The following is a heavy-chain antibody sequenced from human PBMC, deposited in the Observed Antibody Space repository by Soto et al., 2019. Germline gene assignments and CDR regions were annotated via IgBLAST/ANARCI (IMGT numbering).Heavy chain of an antibody. J-gene: IGHJ4*02. CDR1: GGTFSSYT. Sequence: QVQLVQSGAEVKKPGSSVKVSCKASGGTFSSYTISWVRQAPGQGLEWMGRIIPILDIANYAQKFQGRVTITADKSTSTAYMELSSLRSEDTAVYYCARDFGYSGYDYVCWGQGTLVTVSS. CDR2: IIPILDIA. D-gene: IGHD5-12*01. CDR3: ARDFGYSGYDYVC. V-gene: IGHV1-69*08.